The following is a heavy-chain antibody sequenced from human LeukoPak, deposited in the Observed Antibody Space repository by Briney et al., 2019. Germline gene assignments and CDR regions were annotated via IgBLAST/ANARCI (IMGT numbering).Heavy chain of an antibody. D-gene: IGHD4-17*01. V-gene: IGHV1-69*05. CDR2: IIPIFGTA. J-gene: IGHJ5*02. Sequence: ASVKVSCKASGGTFSSYAISWVRQAPGQGLEWMGRIIPIFGTANYAQKFQGRVTITMDESTSTAYMELSSLRSEDTAVYYCASHYYGDYEVRNWFDPWGQGTLVTVSS. CDR1: GGTFSSYA. CDR3: ASHYYGDYEVRNWFDP.